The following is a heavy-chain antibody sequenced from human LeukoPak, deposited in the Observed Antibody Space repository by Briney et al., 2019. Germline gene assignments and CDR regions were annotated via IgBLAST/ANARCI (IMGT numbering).Heavy chain of an antibody. CDR1: GGSISSYY. Sequence: SETLSLTCTVSGGSISSYYWSWIRQPAGKGLEWIGRIYSTGSTNYNPALKSRVTMSVDTSKNQFSLRLRSVTAADTAVYYCARQIASAGTAGFDFWGQGALVTVSS. J-gene: IGHJ4*02. CDR3: ARQIASAGTAGFDF. V-gene: IGHV4-4*07. D-gene: IGHD6-13*01. CDR2: IYSTGST.